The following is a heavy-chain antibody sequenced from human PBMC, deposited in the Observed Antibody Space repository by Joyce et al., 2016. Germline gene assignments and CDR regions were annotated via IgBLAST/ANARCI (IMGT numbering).Heavy chain of an antibody. Sequence: QLHLVESGGGVAQPGTSLRPSCPASGFTFRNYVMHGGRQAPRKGVEWVANGSYDGSNKFYTDSVEGRFTISKDFSMNTDYLQMNSLGVDDTTVYYCARETAVTGTTFDYWGQGALVTVSS. D-gene: IGHD1-1*01. CDR2: GSYDGSNK. CDR3: ARETAVTGTTFDY. J-gene: IGHJ4*02. CDR1: GFTFRNYV. V-gene: IGHV3-30-3*01.